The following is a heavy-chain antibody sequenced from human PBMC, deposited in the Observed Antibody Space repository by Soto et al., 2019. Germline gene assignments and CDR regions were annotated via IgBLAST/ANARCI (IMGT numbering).Heavy chain of an antibody. J-gene: IGHJ4*02. CDR3: AVASAHHYDFWSGYPDY. Sequence: PGGSLRLSCAASGYTFSSYAMSWVRQAPGKGLEWVSAISGSGGSTYYADSVKGRFTISRDNSKNTLYLQMNSLRAEDTAVYYCAVASAHHYDFWSGYPDYWGQGTLVTVSS. CDR2: ISGSGGST. V-gene: IGHV3-23*01. CDR1: GYTFSSYA. D-gene: IGHD3-3*01.